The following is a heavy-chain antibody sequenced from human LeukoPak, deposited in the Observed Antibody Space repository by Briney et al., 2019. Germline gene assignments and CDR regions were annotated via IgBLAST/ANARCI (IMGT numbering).Heavy chain of an antibody. V-gene: IGHV3-21*01. D-gene: IGHD3-22*01. J-gene: IGHJ5*02. Sequence: GGSLRLSCAASGFTVSSNYTSWVRQAPGKGLEWVSSISSGSSFMYYADSVKGRFTISRDNAKNSLYLQMNSLRAKDTALYYCARDYYDSSGSSWFDPWGQGTLVTVSS. CDR3: ARDYYDSSGSSWFDP. CDR1: GFTVSSNY. CDR2: ISSGSSFM.